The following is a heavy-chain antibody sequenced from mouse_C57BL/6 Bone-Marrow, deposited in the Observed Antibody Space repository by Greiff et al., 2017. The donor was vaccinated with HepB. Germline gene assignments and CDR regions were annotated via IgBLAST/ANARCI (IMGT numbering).Heavy chain of an antibody. D-gene: IGHD1-1*01. J-gene: IGHJ1*03. CDR2: ISYDGSN. CDR1: GYSITSGYY. CDR3: AREGSTVGGGGYFDV. Sequence: ESGPGLVKPSQSLSLTCSVTGYSITSGYYWNWIRQFPGNKLEWMGYISYDGSNNYNPSLKNRISITRDTSKNQFFLKLNSVTTEDTATYYCAREGSTVGGGGYFDVWGTGTTVTVSS. V-gene: IGHV3-6*01.